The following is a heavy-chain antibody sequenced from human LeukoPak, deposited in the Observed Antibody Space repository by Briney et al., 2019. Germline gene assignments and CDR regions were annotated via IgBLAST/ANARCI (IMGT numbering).Heavy chain of an antibody. D-gene: IGHD2-21*02. Sequence: SGGSLRLSCVGSGFTFSRYWLNWVRQAPGKGLEWVANIKQDGSQKYYVDSVKGRFIISRDNAKNSLYLQMNSVRAEDTAVYYCAREGTFGDYRASGDHWGQGALVTVSS. CDR1: GFTFSRYW. J-gene: IGHJ4*02. CDR2: IKQDGSQK. CDR3: AREGTFGDYRASGDH. V-gene: IGHV3-7*03.